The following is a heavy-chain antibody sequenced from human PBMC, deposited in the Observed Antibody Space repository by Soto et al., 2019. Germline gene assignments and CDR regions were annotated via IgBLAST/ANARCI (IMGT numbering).Heavy chain of an antibody. D-gene: IGHD2-15*01. CDR1: GFTFRTYS. J-gene: IGHJ4*02. CDR3: AKDRHCGGGTCQRSYFDH. Sequence: EVQLLESGGALVQPGGSLRLSCVASGFTFRTYSMSWVRQVPGKGLEWVSVVSGGGGSTYYAGSVRGRLTISRDNSKNTLYLQMNNLRDEDTAVYYCAKDRHCGGGTCQRSYFDHWGQGTPVTVSS. V-gene: IGHV3-23*01. CDR2: VSGGGGST.